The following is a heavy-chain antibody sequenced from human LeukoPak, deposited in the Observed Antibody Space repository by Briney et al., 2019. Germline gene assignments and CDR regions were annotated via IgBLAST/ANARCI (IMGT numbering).Heavy chain of an antibody. CDR3: ARDGGRTASGFRPHWFDC. J-gene: IGHJ4*02. Sequence: GGSLRLSCAASGFTFSDYEMNWVRQAPGKGLEWVSYISSSGATIHYADSVKGRFTISRDNAKNSLYLQMDSLRAEDTAVYYCARDGGRTASGFRPHWFDCWGQGILVTVSS. CDR1: GFTFSDYE. CDR2: ISSSGATI. D-gene: IGHD3-16*01. V-gene: IGHV3-48*03.